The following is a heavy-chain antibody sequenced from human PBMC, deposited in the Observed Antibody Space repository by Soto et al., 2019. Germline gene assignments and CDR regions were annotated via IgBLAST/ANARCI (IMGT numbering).Heavy chain of an antibody. D-gene: IGHD1-1*01. V-gene: IGHV4-39*01. J-gene: IGHJ4*02. CDR2: IYYSGST. CDR1: GGSFDITSSY. CDR3: ATIPIVGTKPYYFNS. Sequence: LQLQESGPGLVKPSETLSLTCTVSGGSFDITSSYWAWVRQPPGKGLEWIAYIYYSGSTYYNPSLKSRITISVDTSTNQLSLRLSSVPAADTAVYYCATIPIVGTKPYYFNSWGQGTLVTVSS.